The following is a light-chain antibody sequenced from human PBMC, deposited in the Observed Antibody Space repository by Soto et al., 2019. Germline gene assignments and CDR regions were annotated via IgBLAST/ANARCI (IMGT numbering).Light chain of an antibody. V-gene: IGKV3-20*01. CDR2: GAS. J-gene: IGKJ1*01. Sequence: EIVLTQSPGTLSLSPGERATLSCRASQSVSRSYLAWYQQKPGQAPRLLIYGASSRATGIPDRFSGRGSGTDFTLTISRLEPEDCAVYYYQQYGSSPQFGQGTKVEIK. CDR1: QSVSRSY. CDR3: QQYGSSPQ.